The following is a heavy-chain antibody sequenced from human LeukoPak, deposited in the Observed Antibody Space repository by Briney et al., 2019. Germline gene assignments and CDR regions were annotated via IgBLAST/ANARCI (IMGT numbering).Heavy chain of an antibody. V-gene: IGHV3-21*01. CDR1: GFTFSSYS. CDR2: ISSTSSYI. J-gene: IGHJ6*04. Sequence: GGSLRLSCAASGFTFSSYSMNWVRQAPGKGLEWVSSISSTSSYIYYADSVKGRFTISRDNAKNSLYLQVNSLRAEDTAVYYCARVYRGDYVGSASSYYYGMDVWGRGTTVTVSS. CDR3: ARVYRGDYVGSASSYYYGMDV. D-gene: IGHD4-17*01.